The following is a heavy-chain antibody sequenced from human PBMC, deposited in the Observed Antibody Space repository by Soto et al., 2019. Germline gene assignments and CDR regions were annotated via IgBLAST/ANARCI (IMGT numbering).Heavy chain of an antibody. CDR3: AAFWSGDPMYGMDV. V-gene: IGHV1-18*01. CDR2: ISAYNGNT. Sequence: SVKDSCKGTCYTFTSYGISWVRQAPGQGLEWMGWISAYNGNTNYAQKLQGRVTMTTDTSTSTAYMELRSLRSDDTAVYCCAAFWSGDPMYGMDVWGQGTTVTVSS. CDR1: CYTFTSYG. J-gene: IGHJ6*02. D-gene: IGHD3-3*01.